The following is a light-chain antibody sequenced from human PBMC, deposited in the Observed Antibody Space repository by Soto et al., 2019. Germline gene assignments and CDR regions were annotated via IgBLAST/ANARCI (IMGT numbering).Light chain of an antibody. Sequence: EIQMTQSPSTLSASVGDRVTITCRASQSISSWLAWYQQKPGKAPKLLIYDASSLESGVPSRFSGSGSGTEFTLTISSLQPDDFATYYCQQYTSYPWTFGQGAKVDIK. CDR3: QQYTSYPWT. CDR1: QSISSW. J-gene: IGKJ1*01. V-gene: IGKV1-5*01. CDR2: DAS.